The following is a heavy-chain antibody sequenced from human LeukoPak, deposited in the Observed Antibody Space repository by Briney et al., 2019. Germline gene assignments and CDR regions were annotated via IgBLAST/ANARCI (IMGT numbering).Heavy chain of an antibody. D-gene: IGHD3-22*01. Sequence: GGSLRLSCAASGFTFSSYGMHWVRQAPGKGLEWVAVISYDGSNKYYADSVKGRFTISRDNAKNSLYLQMNSLRAEDTAVYYCARDRAHYYDSSGPTGWGQGTLVTVSS. CDR3: ARDRAHYYDSSGPTG. CDR2: ISYDGSNK. V-gene: IGHV3-30*03. CDR1: GFTFSSYG. J-gene: IGHJ4*02.